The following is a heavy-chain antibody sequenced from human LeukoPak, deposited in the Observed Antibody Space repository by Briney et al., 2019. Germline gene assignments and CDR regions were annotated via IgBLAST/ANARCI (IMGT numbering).Heavy chain of an antibody. D-gene: IGHD6-19*01. Sequence: PSETLSLTCGVSGASISSYYWSWIRQSPGKGLERIGYIHHSGSTDYHPSLKGRVTISADTSQSQFSLSLTSVTAADTAVYFCASTRGGVAVSGRGDFDIWGQGTVVTVSP. V-gene: IGHV4-4*09. CDR1: GASISSYY. J-gene: IGHJ3*02. CDR2: IHHSGST. CDR3: ASTRGGVAVSGRGDFDI.